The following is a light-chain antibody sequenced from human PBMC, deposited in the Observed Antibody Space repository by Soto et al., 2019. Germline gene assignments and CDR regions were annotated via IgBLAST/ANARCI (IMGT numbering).Light chain of an antibody. Sequence: IVLTQSPATLSVSAGEGANLSWRASQSVSSDLDWYQQKPGQAPRLLIYAASSRATGIPDRFSGGGSGTDFTLTISRLEPEDFPVYYCQQCGSSPWTFGQGTKV. CDR2: AAS. CDR1: QSVSSD. V-gene: IGKV3-20*01. J-gene: IGKJ1*01. CDR3: QQCGSSPWT.